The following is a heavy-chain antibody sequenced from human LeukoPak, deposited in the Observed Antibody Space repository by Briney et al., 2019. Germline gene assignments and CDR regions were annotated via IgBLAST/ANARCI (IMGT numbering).Heavy chain of an antibody. CDR2: ISSNGGST. CDR3: VNLLEDSSGLDYYGMDV. D-gene: IGHD6-19*01. Sequence: PGGSLRLSCSASGFTFITYAMHWVRQAPGKGLEYVSAISSNGGSTYYADSVKGRFTISRDNSKNTLYLQMSSLRAEDTAVYYCVNLLEDSSGLDYYGMDVWGQGTTVTVSS. CDR1: GFTFITYA. V-gene: IGHV3-64D*06. J-gene: IGHJ6*02.